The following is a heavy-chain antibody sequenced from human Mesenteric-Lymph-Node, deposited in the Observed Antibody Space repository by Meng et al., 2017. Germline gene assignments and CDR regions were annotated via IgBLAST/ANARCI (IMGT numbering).Heavy chain of an antibody. V-gene: IGHV3-23*04. D-gene: IGHD2-21*02. CDR3: AKGVEVDYYSYFDY. J-gene: IGHJ4*02. Sequence: QVVECGGGLVVSGGYSGFCGAACEFTFSSHDMTWGVLAPGKGVEWVSNIVVRTYYADSVRGRFSISRNNSKNTMFLQMNSLRAEVTAVYFCAKGVEVDYYSYFDYWGQGTLVTVSS. CDR2: IVVRT. CDR1: EFTFSSHD.